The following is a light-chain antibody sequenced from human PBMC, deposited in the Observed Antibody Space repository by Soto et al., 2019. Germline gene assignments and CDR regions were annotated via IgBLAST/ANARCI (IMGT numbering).Light chain of an antibody. CDR1: QSVTTR. CDR2: GAS. V-gene: IGKV3-20*01. CDR3: QQYGGSPIT. J-gene: IGKJ5*01. Sequence: DILLTHSPGTLSLSPGERVTLSCRASQSVTTRLAWYQHKPGQAPRLLMSGASSRASGVPVRFSGSGSGTDFTLTISRLEPEDFALYYCQQYGGSPITFGLRTRLEIK.